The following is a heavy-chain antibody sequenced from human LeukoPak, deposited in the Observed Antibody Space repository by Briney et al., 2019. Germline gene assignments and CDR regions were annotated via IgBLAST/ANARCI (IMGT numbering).Heavy chain of an antibody. CDR1: GFTVSSNY. CDR3: ARDNRITSDAFDI. D-gene: IGHD2/OR15-2a*01. V-gene: IGHV3-53*01. Sequence: GGSLRLSCAASGFTVSSNYMSWVRQAPGKGLERVSVIYSGGSTYYADSVKGRFTISRDNSKSTLYLQMNSLRAEDTAVYYCARDNRITSDAFDIWGQGTMVTVSS. J-gene: IGHJ3*02. CDR2: IYSGGST.